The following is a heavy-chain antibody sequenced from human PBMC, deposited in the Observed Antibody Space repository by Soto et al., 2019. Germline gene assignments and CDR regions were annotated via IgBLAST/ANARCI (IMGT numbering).Heavy chain of an antibody. Sequence: GGSLRLSCAASGFTFSSYWMHWVRQAPGKGLVWVSRMNEDGGTTDYADSVKGRFTISRDNAKNTLYLQMNSLRVADTAVSYCASDLSGRADVWGQGTTVTVSS. CDR2: MNEDGGTT. CDR1: GFTFSSYW. D-gene: IGHD3-10*01. J-gene: IGHJ6*02. CDR3: ASDLSGRADV. V-gene: IGHV3-74*01.